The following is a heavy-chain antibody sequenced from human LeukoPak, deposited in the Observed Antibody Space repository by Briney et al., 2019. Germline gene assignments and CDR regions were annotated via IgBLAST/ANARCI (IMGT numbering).Heavy chain of an antibody. Sequence: GASVKVSCKASGGTFSSYAISWVRQAPGQGLEWMGRIIPILGIANYAQKFQGRVTITADKSTSTAYMELSSLRSEDTAVYYCARYHYDSSGYPYYFDYWGQGTLVTVSS. CDR1: GGTFSSYA. V-gene: IGHV1-69*04. CDR3: ARYHYDSSGYPYYFDY. CDR2: IIPILGIA. J-gene: IGHJ4*02. D-gene: IGHD3-22*01.